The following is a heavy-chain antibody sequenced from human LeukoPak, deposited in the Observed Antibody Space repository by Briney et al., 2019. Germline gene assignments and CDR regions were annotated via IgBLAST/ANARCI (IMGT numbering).Heavy chain of an antibody. CDR2: IRSKAHGGTT. J-gene: IGHJ4*02. CDR1: GFTFGDYA. D-gene: IGHD3-22*01. Sequence: GGSLRLSCTASGFTFGDYAMSWFRQAPGKGLEWVGFIRSKAHGGTTEYAASVKGRFTISRDDSKSIAYLQMNSLKTEDTAVYYCGYDSSGYYPGYWGQGTLVTVSS. V-gene: IGHV3-49*03. CDR3: GYDSSGYYPGY.